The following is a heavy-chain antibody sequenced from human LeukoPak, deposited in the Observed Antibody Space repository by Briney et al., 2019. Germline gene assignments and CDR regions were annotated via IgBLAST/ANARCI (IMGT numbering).Heavy chain of an antibody. CDR3: ARHTARRDYDSSGYYYALDI. D-gene: IGHD3-22*01. CDR1: GGSISSGGYY. CDR2: IYYSGST. J-gene: IGHJ3*02. Sequence: SETLSLTCTVSGGSISSGGYYWSWIRQHPGKGLEWIGYIYYSGSTYYNPSLKSRVTISVDTSKNQFSLKLSSVTAADTAVYYCARHTARRDYDSSGYYYALDIWGQGTMVTVSS. V-gene: IGHV4-31*03.